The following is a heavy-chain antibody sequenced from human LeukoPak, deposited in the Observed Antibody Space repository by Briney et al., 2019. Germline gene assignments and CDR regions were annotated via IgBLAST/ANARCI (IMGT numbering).Heavy chain of an antibody. CDR1: GFTFSSYS. J-gene: IGHJ4*02. Sequence: KTGGSLRLSCAASGFTFSSYSMNWARQAPGKGLEWVSSISTASSYIYYADSVKGRFTISRDYAKNSLYLQMNSLRVEDTAVYYCARGTSGTYEPDYWGQGTLVTVSS. CDR3: ARGTSGTYEPDY. CDR2: ISTASSYI. D-gene: IGHD1-26*01. V-gene: IGHV3-21*01.